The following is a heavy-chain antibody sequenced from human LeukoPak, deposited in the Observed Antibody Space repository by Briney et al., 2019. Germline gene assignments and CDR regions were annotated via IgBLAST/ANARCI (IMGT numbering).Heavy chain of an antibody. V-gene: IGHV3-48*02. D-gene: IGHD4-17*01. CDR2: ISSSSSTI. CDR1: GFTFSSYS. J-gene: IGHJ3*02. CDR3: ARDRATTVTTDAFDI. Sequence: HSGGSLRLSCAASGFTFSSYSMNWVRQAPGKGLEWVSYISSSSSTIYYADSVKGRFTISRDNAKNSLYLQMNSLRDEDTAVYYCARDRATTVTTDAFDIWGQGTMVTVSS.